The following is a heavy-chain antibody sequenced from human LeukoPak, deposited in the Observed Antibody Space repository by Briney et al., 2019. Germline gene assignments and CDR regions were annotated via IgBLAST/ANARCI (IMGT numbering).Heavy chain of an antibody. CDR2: INPNSGGT. CDR3: ARDLEWELLCGMDV. Sequence: ASVKVSCKASGYTFTGYYMHWVRQAPGQGLEWMGWINPNSGGTNYAQKFQGRVTMTRDTSISTAYMELSRLRSDDTAVYYCARDLEWELLCGMDVWGQGTTVTVSS. V-gene: IGHV1-2*02. J-gene: IGHJ6*02. CDR1: GYTFTGYY. D-gene: IGHD1-26*01.